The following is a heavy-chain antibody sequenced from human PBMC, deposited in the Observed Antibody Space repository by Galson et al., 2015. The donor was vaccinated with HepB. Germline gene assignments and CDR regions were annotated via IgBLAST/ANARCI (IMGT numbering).Heavy chain of an antibody. Sequence: SLRLSCAASGFTFSNAWMSWVRQAPGKGLEWVGRIKSKTDGGTTGYAAPVKGRFTISRDDSKNTLYLQMNSLKTEDTAVYYCTTGGLAVAGPGYYYYGMDVWGQGTTVTVSS. CDR2: IKSKTDGGTT. V-gene: IGHV3-15*01. CDR1: GFTFSNAW. J-gene: IGHJ6*02. D-gene: IGHD6-19*01. CDR3: TTGGLAVAGPGYYYYGMDV.